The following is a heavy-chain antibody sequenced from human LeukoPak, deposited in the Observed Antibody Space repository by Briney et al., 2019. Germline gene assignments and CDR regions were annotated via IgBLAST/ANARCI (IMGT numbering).Heavy chain of an antibody. CDR1: GGSFSGYY. CDR2: INHSGST. D-gene: IGHD6-13*01. CDR3: ARAWGAAAGTGYYYMDV. V-gene: IGHV4-34*01. J-gene: IGHJ6*03. Sequence: PSETLSLTCAVYGGSFSGYYWSWIRQPPGRGLEWIGEINHSGSTNYNPSLKSRVTISVDKSKNQFSLKLSSVTAADTAVYYCARAWGAAAGTGYYYMDVWGKGTTVTVSS.